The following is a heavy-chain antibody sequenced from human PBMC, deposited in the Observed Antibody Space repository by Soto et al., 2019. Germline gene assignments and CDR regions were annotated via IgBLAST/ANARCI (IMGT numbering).Heavy chain of an antibody. CDR2: INTDGSGA. CDR3: ARDQDTFGQAVFDS. V-gene: IGHV3-74*01. Sequence: GGSLRLSCAASGFTLSSRWMHWVRQVPGKGLVWVSRINTDGSGASYADSVKGRFTISRDNAKNTLYLQMHSLRVEDTAMYYCARDQDTFGQAVFDSWGQGTLVTVSS. D-gene: IGHD3-16*01. CDR1: GFTLSSRW. J-gene: IGHJ4*02.